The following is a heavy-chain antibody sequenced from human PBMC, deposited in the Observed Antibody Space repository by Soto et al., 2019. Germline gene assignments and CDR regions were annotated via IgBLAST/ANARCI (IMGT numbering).Heavy chain of an antibody. V-gene: IGHV3-30-3*02. CDR1: GFTLGYFE. CDR3: AKGQRGSSVGMDV. J-gene: IGHJ6*02. Sequence: QMRLVESGGGVVRPGRSLRLSCLVSGFTLGYFERHGLRQAPGKGREGGAHLPNNGVYPAYADSVKGRFTISSDSSKITLFVQMDSLTTDDTAVYYCAKGQRGSSVGMDVWGQATNVTVSS. CDR2: LPNNGVYP. D-gene: IGHD3-22*01.